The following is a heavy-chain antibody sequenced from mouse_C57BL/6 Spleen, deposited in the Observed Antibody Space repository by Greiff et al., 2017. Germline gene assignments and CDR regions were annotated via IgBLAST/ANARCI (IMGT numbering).Heavy chain of an antibody. CDR1: GFTFSSYG. V-gene: IGHV5-6*01. J-gene: IGHJ4*01. Sequence: EVKLVESGGDLVKPGGSLKLSCAASGFTFSSYGMSWVRQTPDKRLEWVATISSGGSYTYYPDSVKGRFTISRDNAKNTLYLQMSSLKSEDTAMYYCARQGYYGSGESMDYWGQGTSVTVSS. CDR2: ISSGGSYT. D-gene: IGHD1-1*01. CDR3: ARQGYYGSGESMDY.